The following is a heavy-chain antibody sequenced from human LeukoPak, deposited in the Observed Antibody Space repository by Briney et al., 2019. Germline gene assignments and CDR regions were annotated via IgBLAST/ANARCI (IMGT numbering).Heavy chain of an antibody. CDR3: ARETYSGYGRHYYYMDV. Sequence: SETLSLTCTVSGGSISSSSYYWGWIRQPPGKGLEWIGSIYYSGSTYYNPSLKSRVTISVDTSKNQFSLKLSSVTAADTAVFYCARETYSGYGRHYYYMDVWGKGTTVTVSS. CDR2: IYYSGST. D-gene: IGHD5-12*01. CDR1: GGSISSSSYY. V-gene: IGHV4-39*07. J-gene: IGHJ6*03.